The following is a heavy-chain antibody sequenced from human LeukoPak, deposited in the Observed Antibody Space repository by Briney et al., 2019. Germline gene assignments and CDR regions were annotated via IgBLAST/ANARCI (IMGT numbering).Heavy chain of an antibody. CDR1: GFTFSSYA. V-gene: IGHV3-30-3*01. D-gene: IGHD3-22*01. Sequence: GRSLRLSCAASGFTFSSYAMHWVRQAPGKELEWVAVISYDGSNKYYADSVKGRFTISRDNSKNTLYLQMNSLRAEDTAVYYCARDIAPPHTYYYDSSGYLHWGQGTLVTVSS. CDR2: ISYDGSNK. J-gene: IGHJ4*02. CDR3: ARDIAPPHTYYYDSSGYLH.